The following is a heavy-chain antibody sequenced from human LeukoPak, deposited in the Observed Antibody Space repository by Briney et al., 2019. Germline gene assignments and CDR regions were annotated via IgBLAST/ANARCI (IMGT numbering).Heavy chain of an antibody. CDR2: IYNGVST. Sequence: PGGSLRLSCAASGFTVTSNYINWVRQAPGKGLEWVSVIYNGVSTFYTDSVKDRFTISRDNSKNTIYLQMNSLRVEDTAVYYCARESIIVSAAITTEYFQHWGQGTLVTVSS. D-gene: IGHD2-2*01. J-gene: IGHJ1*01. CDR1: GFTVTSNY. V-gene: IGHV3-66*01. CDR3: ARESIIVSAAITTEYFQH.